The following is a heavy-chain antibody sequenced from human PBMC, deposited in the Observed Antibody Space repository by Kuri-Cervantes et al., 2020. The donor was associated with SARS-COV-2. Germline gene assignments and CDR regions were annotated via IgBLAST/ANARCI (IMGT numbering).Heavy chain of an antibody. CDR3: ARVTIEIVPAAILEASKAWFDP. Sequence: GSLRLSCTVSGGSISSYYWSWIRQPAGKGLEWIGRIYTSGSTNYNPSLKSRVTMSVDTSKNQFSLKLSSVTAADTAVYYCARVTIEIVPAAILEASKAWFDPWGQGTLVTVSS. J-gene: IGHJ5*02. D-gene: IGHD2-2*01. CDR1: GGSISSYY. V-gene: IGHV4-4*07. CDR2: IYTSGST.